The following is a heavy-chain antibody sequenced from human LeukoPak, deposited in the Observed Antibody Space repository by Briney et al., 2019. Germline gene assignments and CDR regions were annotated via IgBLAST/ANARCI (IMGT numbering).Heavy chain of an antibody. D-gene: IGHD4-17*01. V-gene: IGHV1-2*02. CDR2: INPNSGGT. J-gene: IGHJ4*02. CDR1: GYTFTGYY. CDR3: ASGDYGDYLSFDY. Sequence: ASVTVSCKASGYTFTGYYMHWVRQAPGQGLEWMGWINPNSGGTNYAQNFQGRVTMTRDTSISTAYMELSRLRSDDTAVYYCASGDYGDYLSFDYWGQGTLVTVSS.